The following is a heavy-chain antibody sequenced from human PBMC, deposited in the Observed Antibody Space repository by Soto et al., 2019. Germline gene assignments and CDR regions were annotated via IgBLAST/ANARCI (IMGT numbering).Heavy chain of an antibody. CDR2: IYYRGNA. D-gene: IGHD3-9*01. Sequence: QLQLQESGPGLVKPSETLSLTCSVSDDSINSDKYYWGWIRQPPGKGLEWIGSIYYRGNANYNPSPQTQVPISLDNSKSQFTLKRNSVTAADSAVYFCARLEGLATISYYFDFWGPGALVTVSS. CDR1: DDSINSDKYY. CDR3: ARLEGLATISYYFDF. V-gene: IGHV4-39*01. J-gene: IGHJ4*02.